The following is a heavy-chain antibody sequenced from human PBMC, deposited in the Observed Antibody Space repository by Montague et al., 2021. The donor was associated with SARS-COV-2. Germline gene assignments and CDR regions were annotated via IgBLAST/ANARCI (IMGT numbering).Heavy chain of an antibody. J-gene: IGHJ6*02. CDR1: GYIFTGHY. CDR3: ARAVAAVGGPVDYYYFDGMDV. Sequence: SVKVSCKASGYIFTGHYVLWVRQAPGHGLEWMGWINSHSGGTQYAQKFQGRVTLTRDTSINTAYMELSRLRFDDTAVYYCARAVAAVGGPVDYYYFDGMDVWGQGPTVTVS. D-gene: IGHD6-13*01. V-gene: IGHV1-2*02. CDR2: INSHSGGT.